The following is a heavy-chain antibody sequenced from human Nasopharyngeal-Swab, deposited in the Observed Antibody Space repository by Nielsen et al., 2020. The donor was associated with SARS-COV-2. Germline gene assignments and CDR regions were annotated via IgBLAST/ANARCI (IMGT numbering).Heavy chain of an antibody. J-gene: IGHJ3*02. V-gene: IGHV1-2*02. Sequence: ASVLVSCKASGYTFTGYYMHWVRHAPGQGLEWMGWINPNSGGTNYAQKFQGRVTMTRDTSISTAYMELSRLRSDDTAVYYCARGSAVAGLGMRDAFDIWGQGTMVTVSS. CDR2: INPNSGGT. CDR1: GYTFTGYY. CDR3: ARGSAVAGLGMRDAFDI. D-gene: IGHD6-19*01.